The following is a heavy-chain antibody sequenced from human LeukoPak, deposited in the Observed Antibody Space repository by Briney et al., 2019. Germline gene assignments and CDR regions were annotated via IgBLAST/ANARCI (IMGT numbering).Heavy chain of an antibody. CDR2: INSDGSST. CDR3: AKKVGATAFDAFDI. CDR1: PFTFSSYW. V-gene: IGHV3-74*01. J-gene: IGHJ3*02. D-gene: IGHD1-26*01. Sequence: PGGSLRLSCAASPFTFSSYWMHWVRQAPGKGLVWVSRINSDGSSTSYADSVKGRFTISRDNAKNTLYLQMNNLRAEDTAVYYCAKKVGATAFDAFDIWGQGTMVTVSS.